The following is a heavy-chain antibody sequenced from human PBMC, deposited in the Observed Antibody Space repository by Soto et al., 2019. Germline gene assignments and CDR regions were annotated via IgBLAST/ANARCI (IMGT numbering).Heavy chain of an antibody. CDR1: GYSISNGGYY. V-gene: IGHV4-31*03. Sequence: QVQLQESGPGLEKPSQTLSLTCTVSGYSISNGGYYWSWIRQRPGEGLEWLGYIYYSGSTYYNPSLKSRPSISVDTSKNQFSLKVNSVTAADTAVYYCARTTDAFDIWGQGTMVTVSS. J-gene: IGHJ3*02. CDR2: IYYSGST. CDR3: ARTTDAFDI. D-gene: IGHD1-1*01.